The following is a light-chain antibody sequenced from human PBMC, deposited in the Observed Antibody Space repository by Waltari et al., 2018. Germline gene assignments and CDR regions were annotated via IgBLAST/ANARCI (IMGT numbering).Light chain of an antibody. CDR3: QQYNLYST. J-gene: IGKJ5*01. CDR2: KSS. Sequence: DIQMTQSPSTLSASIEDRVTITCRASQSVRTWLAWFQQKPGKAPKLLFHKSSNLESGVPSRFSGSGSGTEFTLTISSLQPDDFATYYCQQYNLYSTFGQGTRLEMK. CDR1: QSVRTW. V-gene: IGKV1-5*03.